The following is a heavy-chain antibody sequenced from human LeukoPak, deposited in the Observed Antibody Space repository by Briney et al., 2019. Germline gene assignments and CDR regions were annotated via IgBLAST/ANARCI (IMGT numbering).Heavy chain of an antibody. V-gene: IGHV4-34*01. CDR3: ARVGGTNYYYYGMDV. J-gene: IGHJ6*02. CDR2: INHSGGT. CDR1: GGSFSGYY. D-gene: IGHD1-1*01. Sequence: SETLSLTCAVYGGSFSGYYWSWIRQPPGKGLEWIGEINHSGGTNYNPSLKSRVTILVDTSKNQFSLKLSSVTAADTAVCYCARVGGTNYYYYGMDVWGQGTTVTVSS.